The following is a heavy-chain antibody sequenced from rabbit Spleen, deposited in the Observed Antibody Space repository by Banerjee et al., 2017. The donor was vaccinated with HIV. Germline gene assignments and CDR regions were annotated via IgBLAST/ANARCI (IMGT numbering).Heavy chain of an antibody. CDR3: ARAIVPWLGLTRLDL. V-gene: IGHV1S45*01. CDR2: SYAGSSGST. Sequence: QEQLVESGGGLVKPGASLTLICTASGFSFNSGYDMCWVRQAPGKGLEWIACSYAGSSGSTYSAIWAKGRFTISKPSSTTVTLQMTSLTAADTATYFCARAIVPWLGLTRLDLWGPGHPRHRL. D-gene: IGHD4-1*01. J-gene: IGHJ3*01. CDR1: GFSFNSGYD.